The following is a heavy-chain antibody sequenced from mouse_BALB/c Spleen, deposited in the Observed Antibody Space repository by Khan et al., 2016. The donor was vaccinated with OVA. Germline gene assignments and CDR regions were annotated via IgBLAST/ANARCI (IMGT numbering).Heavy chain of an antibody. CDR2: IYPGTDNT. Sequence: VHVKQSGAELVRPGASVKLSCKTSGYNFTSYWIHWVKQRSGQGLEWIARIYPGTDNTYYNEKLKDKATLTAEKSSSTAYMQLSSLKSEDSAVYFCAREEALYYFDYWGQGTTLTVSS. CDR3: AREEALYYFDY. J-gene: IGHJ2*01. CDR1: GYNFTSYW. V-gene: IGHV1-76*01. D-gene: IGHD1-1*01.